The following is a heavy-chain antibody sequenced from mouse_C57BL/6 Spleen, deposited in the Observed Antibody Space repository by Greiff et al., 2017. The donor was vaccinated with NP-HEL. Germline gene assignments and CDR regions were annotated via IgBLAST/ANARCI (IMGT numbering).Heavy chain of an antibody. Sequence: QVQLKQPGAELVKPGASVKLSCKASGYTFTSYWMHWVKQRPGQGLEWIGMIHPNSGSTNYNEKFKSKATLTVDKSSSTAYMQLSSLTSEDSAVYYCASELGRCFDYWGQGTTLTVAS. CDR3: ASELGRCFDY. J-gene: IGHJ2*01. CDR1: GYTFTSYW. D-gene: IGHD4-1*01. CDR2: IHPNSGST. V-gene: IGHV1-64*01.